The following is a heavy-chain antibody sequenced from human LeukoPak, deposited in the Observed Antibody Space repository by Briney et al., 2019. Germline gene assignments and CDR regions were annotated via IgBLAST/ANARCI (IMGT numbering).Heavy chain of an antibody. Sequence: PAETLSLTCAVSGGSFSGYYWSWIRQPPGKGLEWIGEINHSGRTNYNPSLKSRVTISVDTSKNQFSLKLSSVTAADTAVYFCARGWACSGTSCYKFDYWGQGTLVTVSS. CDR1: GGSFSGYY. V-gene: IGHV4-34*01. D-gene: IGHD2-2*02. CDR2: INHSGRT. J-gene: IGHJ4*02. CDR3: ARGWACSGTSCYKFDY.